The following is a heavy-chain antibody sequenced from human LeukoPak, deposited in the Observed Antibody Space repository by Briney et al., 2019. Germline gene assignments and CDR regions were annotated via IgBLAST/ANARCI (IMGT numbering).Heavy chain of an antibody. CDR1: GYTFTGHY. V-gene: IGHV1-2*02. Sequence: ASVKVSCKASGYTFTGHYMHWVRQAPGQGLEWMGWINPNSGGTNYAQKFQGRVTMTRDTSISTAYMELSRLRSDDTAVYYCARGVSKIAARPVDYWGQGTLVTVSS. CDR2: INPNSGGT. J-gene: IGHJ4*02. D-gene: IGHD6-6*01. CDR3: ARGVSKIAARPVDY.